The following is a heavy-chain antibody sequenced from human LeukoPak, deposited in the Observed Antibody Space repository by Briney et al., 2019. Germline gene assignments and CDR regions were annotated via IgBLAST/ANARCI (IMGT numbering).Heavy chain of an antibody. CDR2: ISAYNGNT. J-gene: IGHJ4*02. CDR1: GYTFTGYY. V-gene: IGHV1-18*04. D-gene: IGHD6-13*01. Sequence: ASVKVSCKASGYTFTGYYMHWVRQAPGQGLEWMGWISAYNGNTNYAQKLQGRVTMTTDTSTSTAYMELRSLRSDDTAVYYCASGYSSSWYRDWGQGTLVTVSS. CDR3: ASGYSSSWYRD.